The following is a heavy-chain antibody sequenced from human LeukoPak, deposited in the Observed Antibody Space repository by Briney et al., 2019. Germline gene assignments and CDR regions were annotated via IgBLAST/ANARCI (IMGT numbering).Heavy chain of an antibody. CDR3: ARHTGTHYYYYGMDV. Sequence: GESLKISCKGSGYRFTSYWIGWVRQMPGKGLEWMGIIYPGDSDTRYSPSFQGQVTISADKSISTAYLQWTSLKASDTAMYYCARHTGTHYYYYGMDVWGQGTTVTVSS. D-gene: IGHD1-7*01. CDR1: GYRFTSYW. CDR2: IYPGDSDT. V-gene: IGHV5-51*01. J-gene: IGHJ6*02.